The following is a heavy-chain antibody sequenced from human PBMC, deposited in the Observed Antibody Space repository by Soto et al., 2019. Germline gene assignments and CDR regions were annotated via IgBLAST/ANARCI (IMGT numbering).Heavy chain of an antibody. CDR2: IYYSGST. D-gene: IGHD5-12*01. CDR3: ARDTQRGYSGYFDS. CDR1: GGSLSSGGYY. J-gene: IGHJ4*02. Sequence: QVQLQESGPGLVKPSQTLSLSCTVSGGSLSSGGYYWSWIRQHPGKGLEWIGFIYYSGSTYYNPSLKSRVTISVDTSQNQFSLKPRSVTAADTAVYYCARDTQRGYSGYFDSWGQGTLVTVSS. V-gene: IGHV4-31*03.